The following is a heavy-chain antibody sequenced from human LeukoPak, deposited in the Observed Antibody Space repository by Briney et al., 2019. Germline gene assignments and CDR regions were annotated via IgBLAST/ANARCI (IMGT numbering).Heavy chain of an antibody. Sequence: SETLSLTCTVSGGSISSSSYYWGWIRQPPGKGLEWIGSIYYSGSTNYNPSLKSRVTISVDTSKNQFSLKLSSVTAADTAVYYCARTGDGGDAFDIWGQGTMVTVSS. V-gene: IGHV4-39*07. D-gene: IGHD3-10*01. CDR1: GGSISSSSYY. CDR3: ARTGDGGDAFDI. CDR2: IYYSGST. J-gene: IGHJ3*02.